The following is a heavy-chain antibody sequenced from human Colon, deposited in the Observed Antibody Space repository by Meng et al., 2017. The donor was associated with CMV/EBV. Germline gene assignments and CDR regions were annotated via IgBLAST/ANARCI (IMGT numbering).Heavy chain of an antibody. Sequence: WVRQAPGKGLEWVAVIWYDGSNKYYADSVKGRFTISRDNSKNTLYLQMNSLRAEDTAVYYCAKGPKSRPGLWFGELLPHYYYYGMDVWGQGTTVTVSS. D-gene: IGHD3-10*01. V-gene: IGHV3-33*06. CDR3: AKGPKSRPGLWFGELLPHYYYYGMDV. CDR2: IWYDGSNK. J-gene: IGHJ6*02.